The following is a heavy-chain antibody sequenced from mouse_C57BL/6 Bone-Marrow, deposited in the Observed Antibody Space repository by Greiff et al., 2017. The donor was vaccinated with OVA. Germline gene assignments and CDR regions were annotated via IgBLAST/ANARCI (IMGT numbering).Heavy chain of an antibody. CDR3: ARWWDGFPFAY. J-gene: IGHJ3*01. D-gene: IGHD2-3*01. CDR2: IYPGGGYT. CDR1: GYTFTNYW. Sequence: QVQLQQPGAELVRPGTSVKMSCKASGYTFTNYWIGWAKQRPGHGLAWIGDIYPGGGYTHYNEKFKGKATLTADKSSSTAYMQFSSLTSEYSASYYCARWWDGFPFAYWGQGTLVTVSA. V-gene: IGHV1-63*01.